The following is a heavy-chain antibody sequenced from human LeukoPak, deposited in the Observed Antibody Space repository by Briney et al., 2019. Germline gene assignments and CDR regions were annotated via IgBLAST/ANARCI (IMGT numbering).Heavy chain of an antibody. D-gene: IGHD6-19*01. Sequence: PGGSLRLSCAASGFTFSSYEMNWFRQAPGKGLEWVGFIRSKAYGGTTEYAASVKGRFTISRDDSKSIAYLQMNSLKTEDTAVYYCTRDPSPVAGSPTDFDYWGQGTLVTVSS. CDR2: IRSKAYGGTT. CDR3: TRDPSPVAGSPTDFDY. V-gene: IGHV3-49*03. CDR1: GFTFSSYE. J-gene: IGHJ4*02.